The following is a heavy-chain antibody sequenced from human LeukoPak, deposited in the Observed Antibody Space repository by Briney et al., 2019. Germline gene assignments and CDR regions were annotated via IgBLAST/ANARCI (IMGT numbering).Heavy chain of an antibody. Sequence: SETLSLTCTVSGGSISSSSYYWGWIRQPPGTGLEWIGSIYYSGSTYYNPSLKSRVTISVDTSKNQFSLKLRSVTAADTAVYYCARTTEGYCRGVSCYYYYYYMDVWGKGTTVTVSS. CDR2: IYYSGST. CDR3: ARTTEGYCRGVSCYYYYYYMDV. J-gene: IGHJ6*03. D-gene: IGHD2-15*01. V-gene: IGHV4-39*07. CDR1: GGSISSSSYY.